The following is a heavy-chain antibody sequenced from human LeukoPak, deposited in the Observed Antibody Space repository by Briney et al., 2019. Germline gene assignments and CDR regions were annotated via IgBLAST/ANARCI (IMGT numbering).Heavy chain of an antibody. CDR1: GFTFSSYE. V-gene: IGHV3-48*03. CDR3: ARGCSSGWYNWFDP. Sequence: GGSLRLSCAASGFTFSSYEMNWVRQAPGKGLEWVSYISSSGSTIYYADSVKGRFTISRDNAKSSLYLQMNSLRAEDTAVYYCARGCSSGWYNWFDPWGQGTLVTVSS. CDR2: ISSSGSTI. D-gene: IGHD6-19*01. J-gene: IGHJ5*02.